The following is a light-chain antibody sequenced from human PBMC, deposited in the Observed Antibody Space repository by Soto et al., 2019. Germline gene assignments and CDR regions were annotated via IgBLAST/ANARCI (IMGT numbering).Light chain of an antibody. CDR2: EVS. V-gene: IGLV2-14*01. J-gene: IGLJ1*01. CDR3: SSKRTTASLV. CDR1: SSDVGGYNY. Sequence: QSVLTQPASVSGSPGQSITISCTGTSSDVGGYNYVSWYQQHPGKAPKLMIYEVSNRSSGVSDRFSGSKSGNTASLTISGLQAADEADYYCSSKRTTASLVFGTGTKVTVL.